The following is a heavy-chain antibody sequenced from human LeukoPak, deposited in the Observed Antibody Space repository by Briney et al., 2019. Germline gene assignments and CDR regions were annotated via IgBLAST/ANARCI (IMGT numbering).Heavy chain of an antibody. D-gene: IGHD7-27*01. CDR3: VRDLGHSRHYFEY. CDR2: ISQDGSET. CDR1: GFTFNSFF. J-gene: IGHJ4*02. V-gene: IGHV3-7*01. Sequence: PGGSLRLSCAASGFTFNSFFLNWVRLTPGRELEWLACISQDGSETFYMDSVRGRFTISRDNTKNSLYLQMGSLRAEDTAVYFCVRDLGHSRHYFEYWGQGALVTVSS.